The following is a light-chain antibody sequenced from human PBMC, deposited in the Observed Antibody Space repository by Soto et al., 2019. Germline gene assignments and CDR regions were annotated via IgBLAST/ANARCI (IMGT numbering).Light chain of an antibody. CDR3: HQYGVSPKT. V-gene: IGKV3-20*01. J-gene: IGKJ2*01. CDR2: GAS. Sequence: EIVLTQSPCTLSLSPGESATLSCRASQSFSSNYLAWYQQKTGQAPRLLISGASSRATGIPDRFSGSGSGTDFTLTISRLEPEDFAVYYCHQYGVSPKTFGQGTKLEMK. CDR1: QSFSSNY.